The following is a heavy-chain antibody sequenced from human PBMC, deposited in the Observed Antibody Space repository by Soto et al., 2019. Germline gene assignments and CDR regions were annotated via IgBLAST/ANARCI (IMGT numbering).Heavy chain of an antibody. J-gene: IGHJ6*02. CDR3: ARDPSYYGMDV. Sequence: QVQLVQSGAEAKKPGASVKVSCKASGYTFTSYAMHWVRQAPGQRLEWMGWINAGNGNTKYSQKSQGRVTITRDTSASTAYMELSSLRSEDTAVYYCARDPSYYGMDVWGQGTTVTVSS. V-gene: IGHV1-3*01. CDR2: INAGNGNT. CDR1: GYTFTSYA.